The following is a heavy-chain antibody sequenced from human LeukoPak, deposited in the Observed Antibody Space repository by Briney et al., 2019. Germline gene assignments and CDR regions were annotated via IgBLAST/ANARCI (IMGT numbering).Heavy chain of an antibody. V-gene: IGHV1-18*01. CDR1: GYTFTSYG. CDR2: ISAYNGNT. D-gene: IGHD1-26*01. J-gene: IGHJ4*02. CDR3: ARGKRLGYSGSYIDY. Sequence: ASVKVSCKASGYTFTSYGISWVRQAPGQGLEWMGWISAYNGNTNYAQKLQGRVTMTTDTSTSTAYMELRSLRSDDTAVYYCARGKRLGYSGSYIDYWGQGTLVTVSS.